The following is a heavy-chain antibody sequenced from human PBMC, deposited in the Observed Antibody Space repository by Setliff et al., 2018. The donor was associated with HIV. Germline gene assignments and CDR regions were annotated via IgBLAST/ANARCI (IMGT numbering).Heavy chain of an antibody. J-gene: IGHJ6*02. CDR2: ISSSGSTI. D-gene: IGHD3-10*01. V-gene: IGHV3-48*03. CDR3: ARKLRPGHGVDV. Sequence: PGGSLRLSCAASGFTFSSYEMNWVRQAPGKGLEWVSYISSSGSTIYCADSVKGRFTISRDNAKNSMDLQMNSLRAEDTAIYYCARKLRPGHGVDVWGQGTTVTVSS. CDR1: GFTFSSYE.